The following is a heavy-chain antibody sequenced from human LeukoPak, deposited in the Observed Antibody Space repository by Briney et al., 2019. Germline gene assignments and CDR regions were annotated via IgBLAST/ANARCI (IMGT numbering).Heavy chain of an antibody. CDR1: GFTFSTCP. V-gene: IGHV3-64*02. D-gene: IGHD6-19*01. J-gene: IGHJ6*03. CDR2: INSNGGRT. Sequence: GGSLRLSCVAFGFTFSTCPMYWVRQAPGKGLELVSSINSNGGRTYYADSMKGRFTISRDNSKSTLYLQMNSLRAEDTAVYYCAKDHVDHIAVPNYYYYHYMDVWGKGTTVTVSS. CDR3: AKDHVDHIAVPNYYYYHYMDV.